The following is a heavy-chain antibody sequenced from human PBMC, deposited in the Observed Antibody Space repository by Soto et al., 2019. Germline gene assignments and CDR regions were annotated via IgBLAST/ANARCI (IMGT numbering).Heavy chain of an antibody. Sequence: ASVKVSCKASGYTFTSCGISWVRQAPGQGLEWMGWIRAYNGNTNYAQKLQGRVTMTTDTSTSTAYMELRRLRSDDTAVYYCARLGXAVANLDSYYYYYGMDVWGQGTTVTVSS. V-gene: IGHV1-18*01. J-gene: IGHJ6*02. D-gene: IGHD6-19*01. CDR2: IRAYNGNT. CDR1: GYTFTSCG. CDR3: ARLGXAVANLDSYYYYYGMDV.